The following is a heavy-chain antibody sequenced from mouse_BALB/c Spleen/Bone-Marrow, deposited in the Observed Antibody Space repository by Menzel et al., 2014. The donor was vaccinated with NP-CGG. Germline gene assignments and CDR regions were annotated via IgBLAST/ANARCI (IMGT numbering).Heavy chain of an antibody. CDR1: GYTFSTYW. J-gene: IGHJ3*01. D-gene: IGHD1-1*01. CDR2: ILPGSGST. Sequence: QVQLQQSGAELMKPGASVKISCKATGYTFSTYWIEWVKRRPGHGLEWIGEILPGSGSTNYNEKFKGKATFTADTSSNTVYMQLSSLTSEDSAVYYCARWYYGSSSFAYWGQGTLVTVSA. CDR3: ARWYYGSSSFAY. V-gene: IGHV1-9*01.